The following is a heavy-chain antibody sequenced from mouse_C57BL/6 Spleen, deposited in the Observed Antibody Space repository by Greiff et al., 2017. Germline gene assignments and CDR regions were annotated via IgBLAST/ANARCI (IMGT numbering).Heavy chain of an antibody. J-gene: IGHJ4*01. CDR2: ISSGGSYT. Sequence: EVKLMESGGDLVKPGGSLKLSCAASGFTFSSYGMSWVRQTPDKRLEWVATISSGGSYTYYPDSVKGRFTIARDNAKNTLYLQMSSLKSEDTAMYYCARPTDYWGQGTAGTVSS. CDR1: GFTFSSYG. CDR3: ARPTDY. V-gene: IGHV5-6*01.